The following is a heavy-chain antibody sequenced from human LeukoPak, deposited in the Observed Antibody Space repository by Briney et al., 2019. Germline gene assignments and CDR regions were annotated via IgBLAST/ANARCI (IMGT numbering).Heavy chain of an antibody. CDR3: ATARGMDGYNNRPYYFDY. D-gene: IGHD5-24*01. CDR2: IYYSGST. V-gene: IGHV4-59*08. J-gene: IGHJ4*02. CDR1: GGSISSYY. Sequence: SETLSLTCTVSGGSISSYYWSWIRQPPGKGLEWIGYIYYSGSTNYNPSLMSRVTISVDTSKNQFSPKLSSVTAADTAVYYCATARGMDGYNNRPYYFDYWGQGTLVTVSS.